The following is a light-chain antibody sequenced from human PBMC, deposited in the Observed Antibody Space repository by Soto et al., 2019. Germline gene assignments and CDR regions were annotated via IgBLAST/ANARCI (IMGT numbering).Light chain of an antibody. CDR3: QQYSSSPLT. CDR1: QSVRSSH. Sequence: EIVLTQSPGTLSLSPGERATLSCRASQSVRSSHLAWYQQMPGQAPRLLIYGASSRATGIPDRFSGSGSGTDITLTISRLEPEDVAVYYCQQYSSSPLTFGGGTKVEIK. CDR2: GAS. V-gene: IGKV3-20*01. J-gene: IGKJ4*01.